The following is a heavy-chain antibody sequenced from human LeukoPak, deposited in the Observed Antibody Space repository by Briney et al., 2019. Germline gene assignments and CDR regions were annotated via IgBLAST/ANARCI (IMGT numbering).Heavy chain of an antibody. J-gene: IGHJ4*02. D-gene: IGHD3-10*01. CDR1: GFTFDDYA. CDR2: ISWNSGSI. Sequence: GRSLRLSCAASGFTFDDYAMHWVRQAPGKGLEWVSGISWNSGSIGYADSVKGRFTISRDNAKNSLYLQMNSLRAEDTALYYCTRGGGPPYYFDYWGQGTLVTVSS. V-gene: IGHV3-9*01. CDR3: TRGGGPPYYFDY.